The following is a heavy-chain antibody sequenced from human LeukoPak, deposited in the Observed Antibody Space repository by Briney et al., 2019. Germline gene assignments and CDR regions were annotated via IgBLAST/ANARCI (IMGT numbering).Heavy chain of an antibody. J-gene: IGHJ5*02. CDR2: ISSSSSYI. V-gene: IGHV3-21*01. CDR1: GFTFSSYS. CDR3: ARGCYYDSSGYLDWFDP. D-gene: IGHD3-22*01. Sequence: PGGSLRLTCAASGFTFSSYSMNWVRQAPGKGLEWVSSISSSSSYIYYGDSVKGRFTISRDNAKNSLYLQMNSLRAEDTAVYYCARGCYYDSSGYLDWFDPWGQGTLVTVSS.